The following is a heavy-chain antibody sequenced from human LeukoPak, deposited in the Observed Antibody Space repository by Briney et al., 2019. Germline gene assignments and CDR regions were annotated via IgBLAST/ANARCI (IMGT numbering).Heavy chain of an antibody. D-gene: IGHD3/OR15-3a*01. CDR2: IKRDGSST. J-gene: IGHJ3*01. CDR1: GFTFSNYW. V-gene: IGHV3-74*01. CDR3: GRVSWDWANYRFDV. Sequence: GGSLRLSCAASGFTFSNYWMHWVRQAPGKGLVWVSRIKRDGSSTDYADSVKGRFTISRDNAKNTLYLQMNSVRAEDTAVYYCGRVSWDWANYRFDVWGQGTKVTVSS.